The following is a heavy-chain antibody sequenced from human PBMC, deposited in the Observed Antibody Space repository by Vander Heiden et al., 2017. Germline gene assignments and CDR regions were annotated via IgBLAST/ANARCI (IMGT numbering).Heavy chain of an antibody. V-gene: IGHV1-46*01. D-gene: IGHD2-15*01. CDR2: INPSGGST. Sequence: QVQLVQSGAEVKKPGASVKVSCKASGYNFTSHYMPWVRQAPGQGLEWMGIINPSGGSTSYAQKFQGRVTMTRDTSTSTVYMELSSLRSEDTAVYYCARELKRGGHIVVVVAATAPSYWGQGTLVTVSS. CDR3: ARELKRGGHIVVVVAATAPSY. CDR1: GYNFTSHY. J-gene: IGHJ4*02.